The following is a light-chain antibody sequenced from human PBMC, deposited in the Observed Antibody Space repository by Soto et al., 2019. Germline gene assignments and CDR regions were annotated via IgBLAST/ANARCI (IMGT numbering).Light chain of an antibody. J-gene: IGKJ1*01. Sequence: EIVWTQSPGTLSLSPGEWATLSCRASQSVDSSYLARCHQRPGQAPRLLIYGASSRATGIPDRFSGSGSGTDFTLTISRLEPEDFAVYYCQHFGSSRGTFGQGTKVDI. V-gene: IGKV3-20*01. CDR1: QSVDSSY. CDR2: GAS. CDR3: QHFGSSRGT.